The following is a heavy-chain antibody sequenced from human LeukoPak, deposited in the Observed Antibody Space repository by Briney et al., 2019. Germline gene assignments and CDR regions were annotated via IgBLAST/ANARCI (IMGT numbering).Heavy chain of an antibody. Sequence: PGGSLRLSCSASGFTFSSYAMHWVRQAPGKGLEYVSAISSNGGSTYYADSVKGRFTISRDNSKSTLYLQLSSLRAEDTAVYYCVKAQAVVVVAATNSFDYWGQGTLVTVSS. D-gene: IGHD2-15*01. J-gene: IGHJ4*02. V-gene: IGHV3-64D*09. CDR1: GFTFSSYA. CDR3: VKAQAVVVVAATNSFDY. CDR2: ISSNGGST.